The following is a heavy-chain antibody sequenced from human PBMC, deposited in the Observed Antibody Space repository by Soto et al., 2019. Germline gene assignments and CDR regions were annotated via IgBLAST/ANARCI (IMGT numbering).Heavy chain of an antibody. CDR1: GGSITSSSYY. CDR3: ARGLYGSGSSHY. Sequence: PSETLSLTCTVSGGSITSSSYYWSWIRQPPGKGLEWIGYIYYSGSTNYNPSLKSRVTISVDTSKNQFSLKLSSVTAADTAVYYCARGLYGSGSSHYWGQGTLVTVSS. CDR2: IYYSGST. J-gene: IGHJ4*02. D-gene: IGHD3-10*01. V-gene: IGHV4-61*01.